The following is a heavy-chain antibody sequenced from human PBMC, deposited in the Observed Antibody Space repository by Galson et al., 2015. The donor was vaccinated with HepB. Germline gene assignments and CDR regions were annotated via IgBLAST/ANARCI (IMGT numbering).Heavy chain of an antibody. Sequence: SLRLSCAASGFTFSSYAMHWVRQAPGKGLEWVAVISYDGSNKYYADSVKGRFTISRDNSKNTLYLQMNSLRAEDTAVYYCARDGVGPLDYWGQGTLVTVSS. CDR3: ARDGVGPLDY. J-gene: IGHJ4*02. CDR2: ISYDGSNK. CDR1: GFTFSSYA. D-gene: IGHD3-3*01. V-gene: IGHV3-30-3*01.